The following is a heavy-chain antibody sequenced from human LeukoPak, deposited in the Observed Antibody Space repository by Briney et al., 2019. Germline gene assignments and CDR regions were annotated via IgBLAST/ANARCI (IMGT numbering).Heavy chain of an antibody. Sequence: GGSLRLSCAASGFTFSSYAMSWVRQAPGKGLEWVSAISGSGGSTYYADSVKGRFTISRDNSKNTLYLQMNSLRAEDTAVYYCAKEPGLRGIVVGLRVEYFQHWGQGTPVTVSS. D-gene: IGHD2-2*01. CDR2: ISGSGGST. CDR1: GFTFSSYA. CDR3: AKEPGLRGIVVGLRVEYFQH. V-gene: IGHV3-23*01. J-gene: IGHJ1*01.